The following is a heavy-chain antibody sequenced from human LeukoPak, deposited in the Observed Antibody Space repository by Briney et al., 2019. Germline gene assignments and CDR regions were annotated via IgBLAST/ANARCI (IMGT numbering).Heavy chain of an antibody. V-gene: IGHV3-21*01. Sequence: KPGGSLRLSCAASGFTFSSYSMNLDRQAPGKGLEWVSSISSSSSYIYYADSVKGRFTISRDNAKNSLYLQMNSLRAEDTAVYYCARDPKRIAMDFDYWGQGTLVTVSS. J-gene: IGHJ4*02. CDR1: GFTFSSYS. CDR3: ARDPKRIAMDFDY. CDR2: ISSSSSYI. D-gene: IGHD5-18*01.